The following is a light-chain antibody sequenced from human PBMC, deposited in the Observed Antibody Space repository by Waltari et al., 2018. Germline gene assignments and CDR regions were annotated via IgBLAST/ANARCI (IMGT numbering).Light chain of an antibody. V-gene: IGKV3-11*01. Sequence: EIFLTQSPATLSVSAGESAALSCRASQSIGTSLAWYKHRTGQAPRLLIYDASKRAVGIPARFSGSGSGTDFTLTIDTLEPEDFAVYYCQQRNSWPRTFGQGTKVEI. CDR1: QSIGTS. CDR3: QQRNSWPRT. J-gene: IGKJ1*01. CDR2: DAS.